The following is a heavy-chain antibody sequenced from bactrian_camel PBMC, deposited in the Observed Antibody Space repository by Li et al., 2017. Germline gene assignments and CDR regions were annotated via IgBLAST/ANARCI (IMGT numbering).Heavy chain of an antibody. CDR1: GRSNENYF. Sequence: HVQLVESGGGSVQAGGSLRLSCAISGRSNENYFLAWFRQPPGKEREGVAAMYTGFGGGNIYYDDSVKGRFTISQDNSKNTLFLQMNVLRSGDTAMYYCAADTWRMTVTPTPLSLEYIKRVPRSPS. CDR2: MYTGFGGGNI. D-gene: IGHD2*01. J-gene: IGHJ4*01. V-gene: IGHV3S1*01.